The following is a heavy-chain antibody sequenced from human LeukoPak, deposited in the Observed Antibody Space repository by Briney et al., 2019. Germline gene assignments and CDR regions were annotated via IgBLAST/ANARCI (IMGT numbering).Heavy chain of an antibody. D-gene: IGHD2-2*01. CDR1: GYTFTSYA. V-gene: IGHV1-3*01. CDR3: ARAFIVVVPAATSVGRLDY. Sequence: GASVKVSCKASGYTFTSYAMHWVRQAPGQRLEWMGWINAGNGNTKYSQKFQGRVTNTRDTSASTAYMELSSLRSEDTAVYYCARAFIVVVPAATSVGRLDYWGQGTLVTVSS. J-gene: IGHJ4*02. CDR2: INAGNGNT.